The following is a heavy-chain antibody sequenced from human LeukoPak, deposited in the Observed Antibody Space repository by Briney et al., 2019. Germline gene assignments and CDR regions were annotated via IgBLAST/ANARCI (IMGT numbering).Heavy chain of an antibody. D-gene: IGHD2-2*01. V-gene: IGHV4-39*01. CDR1: GGSISSSSYY. CDR2: IYHSGSS. CDR3: ARLFSLTPHQLLCNWFDP. Sequence: PSETLSLTCTVSGGSISSSSYYWGWIRQPPGKGLEWIGSIYHSGSSYYNPSLKSRVTISVDTSKNQFSLKLSSVTAADTAVYYCARLFSLTPHQLLCNWFDPWGQGTLVTVSS. J-gene: IGHJ5*02.